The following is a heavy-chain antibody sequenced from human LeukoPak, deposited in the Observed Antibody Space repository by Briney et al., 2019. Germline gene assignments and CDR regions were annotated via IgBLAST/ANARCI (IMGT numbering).Heavy chain of an antibody. V-gene: IGHV3-72*01. D-gene: IGHD5-18*01. Sequence: GGSLRLSCAASGFTFGDHYMDWVRQAPGKGLEWVGRIRNRANGYTIEYAASVKGRLTISRDESQNLLYLQMSNLKPEDTAVYYCTRSLHTPLALNAMAYWGQGTLVTVSS. CDR1: GFTFGDHY. CDR2: IRNRANGYTI. CDR3: TRSLHTPLALNAMAY. J-gene: IGHJ4*02.